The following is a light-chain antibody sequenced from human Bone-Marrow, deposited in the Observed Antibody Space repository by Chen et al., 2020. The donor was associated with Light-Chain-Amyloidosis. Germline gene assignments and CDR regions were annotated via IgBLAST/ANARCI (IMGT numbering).Light chain of an antibody. J-gene: IGKJ2*01. CDR3: QQYAASPYT. CDR1: QSVSYSY. CDR2: GVS. Sequence: EIVLTQSPGTLSLSPGERATLSCRASQSVSYSYLAWYQQKPGQAPRLLIYGVSSRATGIPDRFSASWSGSGTDFTLTISRLEPEDFAVYYCQQYAASPYTFGQGTKLEIK. V-gene: IGKV3-20*01.